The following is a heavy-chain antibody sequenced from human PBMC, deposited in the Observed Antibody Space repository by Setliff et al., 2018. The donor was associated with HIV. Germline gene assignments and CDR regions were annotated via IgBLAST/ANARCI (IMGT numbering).Heavy chain of an antibody. Sequence: SETLSLTCTVSGGSISRSSYYWGWIRQPPGKGLEWIGSIYYSGSTYCNPSLKSRVIISIDMSKNQFSLELSAVTGADTALYYCERHGGRDQINWFDPWGQGIPVTVSS. V-gene: IGHV4-39*01. CDR1: GGSISRSSYY. CDR3: ERHGGRDQINWFDP. J-gene: IGHJ5*02. CDR2: IYYSGST. D-gene: IGHD2-21*02.